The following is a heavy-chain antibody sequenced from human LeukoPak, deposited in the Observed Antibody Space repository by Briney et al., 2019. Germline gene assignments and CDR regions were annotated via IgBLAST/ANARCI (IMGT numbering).Heavy chain of an antibody. Sequence: GGSLRLSCAASGFTFSSYSMNWVRQAPGKGLEWVSSISSSSSYIYYADSVKGRFTISRDNAKNSLYLQMNSLRAEDTAVYYCAKCTPERWLQIPIDYWGQGTLVTVSS. J-gene: IGHJ4*02. CDR1: GFTFSSYS. CDR3: AKCTPERWLQIPIDY. CDR2: ISSSSSYI. V-gene: IGHV3-21*04. D-gene: IGHD5-24*01.